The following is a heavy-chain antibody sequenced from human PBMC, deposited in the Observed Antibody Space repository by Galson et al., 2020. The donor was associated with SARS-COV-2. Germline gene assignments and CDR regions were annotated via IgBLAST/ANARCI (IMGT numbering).Heavy chain of an antibody. CDR3: ARGTFYDSRGWFDP. CDR2: IIPIFGTA. Sequence: ASVKVSCKASGGTFSSYGISWVRQAPGQGLEWMGRIIPIFGTANYAQKFQGRVTITADKSTSTAYMELSSLRSEDTAVYYCARGTFYDSRGWFDPWGQGTLVTVSS. CDR1: GGTFSSYG. D-gene: IGHD3-22*01. J-gene: IGHJ5*02. V-gene: IGHV1-69*06.